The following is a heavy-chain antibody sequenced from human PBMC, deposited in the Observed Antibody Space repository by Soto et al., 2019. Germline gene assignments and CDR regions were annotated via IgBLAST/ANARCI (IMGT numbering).Heavy chain of an antibody. CDR3: ARDGGIALTTFDY. J-gene: IGHJ4*02. CDR2: TYYRSRWYN. V-gene: IGHV6-1*01. CDR1: GDSVSDNTAA. D-gene: IGHD4-17*01. Sequence: PSQTLSLTCVISGDSVSDNTAAWNWIRQSPSRGLEWLGRTYYRSRWYNDYAVSVRSRISINPDTSKNQFSLQLNSVTPEDTAVYYCARDGGIALTTFDYWGQGSLVTSPQ.